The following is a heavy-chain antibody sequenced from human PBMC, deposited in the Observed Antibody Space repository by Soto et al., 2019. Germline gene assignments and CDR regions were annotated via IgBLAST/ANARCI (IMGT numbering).Heavy chain of an antibody. V-gene: IGHV1-69*01. Sequence: QVQLVQSGAEVKKPGSSVKVSCKASGGTFSSYAISWVRQAPGQGLEWMGGIIPIFGTANYAQKFQGRVTITADESTSTAYMALSSLRSEDTAVYYCARGKLYYGDYVEYFQHWGQGTLVTVSS. CDR1: GGTFSSYA. CDR2: IIPIFGTA. D-gene: IGHD4-17*01. J-gene: IGHJ1*01. CDR3: ARGKLYYGDYVEYFQH.